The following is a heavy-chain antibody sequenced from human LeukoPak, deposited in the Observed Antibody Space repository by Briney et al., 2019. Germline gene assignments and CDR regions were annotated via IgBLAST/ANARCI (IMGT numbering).Heavy chain of an antibody. CDR2: INYSGTT. CDR1: GGSVSSDSYY. Sequence: SETLSLTCTVSGGSVSSDSYYWVWVRQPPGKGLEWTGSINYSGTTFYSSSLKSRITLSMDASKNRFSLRLTSVTAADTAAYYCARLGTYSGNLFDNWGQGTLVTVSS. V-gene: IGHV4-39*01. CDR3: ARLGTYSGNLFDN. J-gene: IGHJ4*02. D-gene: IGHD1-26*01.